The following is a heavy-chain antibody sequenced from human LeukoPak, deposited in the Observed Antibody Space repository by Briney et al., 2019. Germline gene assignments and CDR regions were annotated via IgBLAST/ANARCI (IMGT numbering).Heavy chain of an antibody. D-gene: IGHD3-22*01. CDR1: GGSISSGSYY. V-gene: IGHV4-61*02. CDR2: IYTSGST. Sequence: SETLSLTCTVSGGSISSGSYYWSWIRQPAGKGLEWIGRIYTSGSTNYNPSLKSRVTISVDTSKNQFSLKLSSVTAADTAVYYCAREYYFDSTGYLYWGQGILVTVSS. J-gene: IGHJ4*02. CDR3: AREYYFDSTGYLY.